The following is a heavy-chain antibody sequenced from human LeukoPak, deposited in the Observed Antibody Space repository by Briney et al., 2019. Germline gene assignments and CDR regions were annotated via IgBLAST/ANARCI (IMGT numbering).Heavy chain of an antibody. J-gene: IGHJ4*02. CDR3: AKNAGNFDY. D-gene: IGHD6-13*01. CDR2: ISSNGGSI. Sequence: GGSLRLSCAASGFTFSDYAMHWVRQAPGKELEYVSAISSNGGSIHYANSVKGRFTISRDNSKNTLYLQMDSLRAEDMAVYYCAKNAGNFDYWGQGTLVTVSS. V-gene: IGHV3-64*01. CDR1: GFTFSDYA.